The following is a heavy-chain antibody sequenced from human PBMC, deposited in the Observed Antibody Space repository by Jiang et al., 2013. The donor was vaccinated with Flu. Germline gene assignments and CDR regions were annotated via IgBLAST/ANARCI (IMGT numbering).Heavy chain of an antibody. D-gene: IGHD6-19*01. CDR1: GGSISSSSYY. V-gene: IGHV4-39*01. J-gene: IGHJ4*02. CDR2: IYYSGST. CDR3: ARTVVGTVPDY. Sequence: GLVKPSETLSLTCTVSGGSISSSSYYWGWIRQPPGKGLEWIGSIYYSGSTYYNPSLKSRVTISVDTSKNQFSLKLSSVTAADTAVYYCARTVVGTVPDYWGQGTLVTVSS.